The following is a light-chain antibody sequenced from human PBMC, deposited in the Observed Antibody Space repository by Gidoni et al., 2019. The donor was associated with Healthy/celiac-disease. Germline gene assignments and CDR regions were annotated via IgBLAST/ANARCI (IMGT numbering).Light chain of an antibody. Sequence: IVMPQSPATLSVSPVESATLSCTASQSVSINLAWYQQKPGQAPRLLIYGASTRATGIPARFSGSGSGTEFTLTLSSLQSEDFAVYYCQQYNNWPQTFGQGTKVEIK. CDR3: QQYNNWPQT. CDR1: QSVSIN. CDR2: GAS. J-gene: IGKJ1*01. V-gene: IGKV3-15*01.